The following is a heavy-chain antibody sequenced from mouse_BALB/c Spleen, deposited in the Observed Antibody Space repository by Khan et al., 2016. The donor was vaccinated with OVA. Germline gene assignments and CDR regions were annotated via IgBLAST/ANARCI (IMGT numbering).Heavy chain of an antibody. CDR2: ISSSDST. D-gene: IGHD2-14*01. CDR3: ARWNYRYDGYLDY. Sequence: EVQLQESGPSLVKPSQTLSLTCSVTGDSITSGYWNWIRKFPGNKLEYMGYISSSDSTFYNPSLKSRISITRDTSKNQYYLQLNSVTTEDTATYYCARWNYRYDGYLDYWGQGTTLQSPQ. J-gene: IGHJ2*01. CDR1: GDSITSGY. V-gene: IGHV3-8*02.